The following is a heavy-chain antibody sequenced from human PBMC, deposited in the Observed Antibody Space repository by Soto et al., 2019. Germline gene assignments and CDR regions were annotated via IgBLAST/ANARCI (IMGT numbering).Heavy chain of an antibody. CDR3: ARSGHTFVGAV. D-gene: IGHD1-26*01. CDR2: LYSSGFA. Sequence: SETLSLTCTVYGASMSDYHGSWIRQSPGEGLEHIGYLYSSGFAEYNPSLKSRVTISMDTSRNQFSLKLRFVTAADTAIYYCARSGHTFVGAVWGQGVLVTVSS. V-gene: IGHV4-59*01. J-gene: IGHJ4*02. CDR1: GASMSDYH.